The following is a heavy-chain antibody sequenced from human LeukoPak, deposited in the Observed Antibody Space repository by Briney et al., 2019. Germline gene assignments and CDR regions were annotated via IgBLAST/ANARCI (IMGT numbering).Heavy chain of an antibody. CDR2: IYHSGST. CDR3: AREHKGVTMVRGANYYYYMDV. V-gene: IGHV4-38-2*02. D-gene: IGHD3-10*01. J-gene: IGHJ6*03. CDR1: GYSISSGYY. Sequence: PSETLSLTCTVSGYSISSGYYWGWIRQPPGKGLEWIGSIYHSGSTYYNPSLKSRVTISVDTSKNQFSLKLSSVTAADTAVYYCAREHKGVTMVRGANYYYYMDVWGKGTTVTISS.